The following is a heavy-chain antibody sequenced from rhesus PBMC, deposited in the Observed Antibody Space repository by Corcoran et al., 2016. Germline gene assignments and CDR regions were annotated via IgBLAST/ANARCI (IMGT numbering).Heavy chain of an antibody. Sequence: QVQLQESGPGLVKPSETLSLTCAVSGGSISRSNWWSWIRQPPGKGLEWIGNIGGSSGSTYYNPSLKSRVTISKDTSKNQFSLKLSSVTAADMAVYYCARPDYYSGSYYNYWGQGVLVTVSS. V-gene: IGHV4-65*02. J-gene: IGHJ4*01. CDR1: GGSISRSNW. CDR3: ARPDYYSGSYYNY. CDR2: IGGSSGST. D-gene: IGHD3-16*01.